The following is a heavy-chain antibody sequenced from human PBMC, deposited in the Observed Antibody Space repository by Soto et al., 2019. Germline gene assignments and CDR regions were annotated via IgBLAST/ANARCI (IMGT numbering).Heavy chain of an antibody. CDR3: ARDGDGSGTYYLNYYYSMDV. CDR2: IWYDGSNK. D-gene: IGHD3-10*01. V-gene: IGHV3-33*01. Sequence: GKGLEWVTVIWYDGSNKYYADSVKGRFTISRDNSKNTLYLQMNSLRAEDTAVYYCARDGDGSGTYYLNYYYSMDVPGQGPTVTVSS. J-gene: IGHJ6*02.